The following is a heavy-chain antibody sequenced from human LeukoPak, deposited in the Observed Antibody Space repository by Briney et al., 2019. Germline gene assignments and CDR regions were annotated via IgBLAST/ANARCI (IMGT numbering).Heavy chain of an antibody. J-gene: IGHJ4*02. CDR3: ARGPLPYDY. Sequence: ASVKVSCKASGGTFGSYAISGVRQPPGKGLEWMGWISAYNGNTNYAQKLQGRVTMTTDTSTSTAYMELRSLRSDDTAVYYCARGPLPYDYWGQGTLVIVSS. V-gene: IGHV1-18*01. CDR1: GGTFGSYA. CDR2: ISAYNGNT.